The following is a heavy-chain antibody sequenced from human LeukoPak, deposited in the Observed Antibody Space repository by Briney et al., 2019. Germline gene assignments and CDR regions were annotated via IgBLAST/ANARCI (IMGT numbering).Heavy chain of an antibody. CDR1: GYSFTSYW. Sequence: GESLKISCQGSGYSFTSYWIGWVRQMPGKGLEWMGIIYPGESDARYSPSLQGQVTISADKSISTAYLQWSNLKASDTAMYYCARSYSGGSIFDYWGQGTLVTVSS. CDR2: IYPGESDA. CDR3: ARSYSGGSIFDY. D-gene: IGHD6-19*01. V-gene: IGHV5-51*01. J-gene: IGHJ4*02.